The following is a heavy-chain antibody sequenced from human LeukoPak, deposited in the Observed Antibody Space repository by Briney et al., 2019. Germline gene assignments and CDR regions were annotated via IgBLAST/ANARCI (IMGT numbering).Heavy chain of an antibody. Sequence: GGSLRLSCAASGFTFSSYAMSWVRQAPGKGLEWVSAISGSGGSTYYADSVKGRFTISRDNSKNTLYLQMNSLRAEDTAVYYCGKVPYYDILTGYYGDYWGQGTLVTVSS. J-gene: IGHJ4*02. CDR2: ISGSGGST. V-gene: IGHV3-23*01. CDR3: GKVPYYDILTGYYGDY. D-gene: IGHD3-9*01. CDR1: GFTFSSYA.